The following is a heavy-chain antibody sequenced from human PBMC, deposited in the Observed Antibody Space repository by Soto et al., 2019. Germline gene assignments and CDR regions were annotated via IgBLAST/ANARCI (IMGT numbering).Heavy chain of an antibody. D-gene: IGHD3-10*01. V-gene: IGHV6-1*01. CDR3: TGITWFRGMDV. Sequence: PSQTLSLTCVISGDSVSSNSAGWNCISQSPSRGLEWLGRTYYKSKWNNDYALSVKSRITINPDTSKNQFSLHLYSVTPEDTAVYYCTGITWFRGMDVWGQGTPVTVSS. J-gene: IGHJ6*02. CDR2: TYYKSKWNN. CDR1: GDSVSSNSAG.